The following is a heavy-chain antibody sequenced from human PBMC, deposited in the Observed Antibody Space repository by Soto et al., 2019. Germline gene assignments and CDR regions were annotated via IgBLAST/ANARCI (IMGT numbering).Heavy chain of an antibody. CDR1: GGSISSGGYY. D-gene: IGHD6-13*01. CDR2: IYYSGST. Sequence: PSETLSLTCTVSGGSISSGGYYWSWIRQHPGKGLEWIGYIYYSGSTYYNPSLKSRVTISVDTSKNQFSLKLSSVTAADTAVYYCARDGHVSSSYYYGMDVWGQGTTVTVSS. CDR3: ARDGHVSSSYYYGMDV. V-gene: IGHV4-31*03. J-gene: IGHJ6*02.